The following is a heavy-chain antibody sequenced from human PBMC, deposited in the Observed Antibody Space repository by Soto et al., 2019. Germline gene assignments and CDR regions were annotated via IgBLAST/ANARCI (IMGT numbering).Heavy chain of an antibody. CDR1: GGSISSSSYY. CDR3: ARMSHDSELDYYDSSGYYVAIDY. Sequence: PSETLSLTCTVSGGSISSSSYYWGWIRQPPGKGLEWIGSIYYSGSTYYNPSLKSRVTISVDTSKNQFSLKLSSVTAADTAVYYCARMSHDSELDYYDSSGYYVAIDYWGQGTLVTVSS. J-gene: IGHJ4*02. CDR2: IYYSGST. D-gene: IGHD3-22*01. V-gene: IGHV4-39*07.